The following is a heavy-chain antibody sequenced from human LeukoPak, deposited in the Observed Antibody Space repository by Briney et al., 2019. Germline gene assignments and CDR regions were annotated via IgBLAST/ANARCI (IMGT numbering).Heavy chain of an antibody. CDR3: ARAEGWELPGDY. Sequence: GGSLRLSCVASGFTFRNFAMIWVRQAPGKGLEWVSGISGSAFSTYYADSVKGRFTISRDNSKNTLYLQMNSLRAEDTAVYYCARAEGWELPGDYWGQGTLVTVPS. D-gene: IGHD1-26*01. CDR1: GFTFRNFA. J-gene: IGHJ4*02. V-gene: IGHV3-23*01. CDR2: ISGSAFST.